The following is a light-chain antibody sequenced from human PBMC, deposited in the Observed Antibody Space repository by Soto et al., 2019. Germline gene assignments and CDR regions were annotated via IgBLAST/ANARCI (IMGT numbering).Light chain of an antibody. CDR2: EVT. J-gene: IGLJ1*01. Sequence: QSVLTQPASVSASPGQSITISCTGTGSDVGGYNYVSWYQQHPGKAPKLVIYEVTHRPSGISNRFSGSKSGNTASLTISGLQAEDEASYYCSSYTNSATLGVFGTGTKVTVL. CDR3: SSYTNSATLGV. CDR1: GSDVGGYNY. V-gene: IGLV2-14*01.